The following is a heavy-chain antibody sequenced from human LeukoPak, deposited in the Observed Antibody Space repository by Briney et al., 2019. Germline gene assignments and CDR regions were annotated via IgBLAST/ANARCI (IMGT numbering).Heavy chain of an antibody. D-gene: IGHD2-8*01. CDR1: GFTFSSYG. CDR3: ARAEGWSLYDY. J-gene: IGHJ4*02. V-gene: IGHV3-30*03. Sequence: GGSLRLSCAASGFTFSSYGMHWVRQAPGKGLEWVAVISYDGSNKYYADSVKGRFTISRDNSKNTLYLQMNSLRAEDTAVYYCARAEGWSLYDYWGQGTLVTVSS. CDR2: ISYDGSNK.